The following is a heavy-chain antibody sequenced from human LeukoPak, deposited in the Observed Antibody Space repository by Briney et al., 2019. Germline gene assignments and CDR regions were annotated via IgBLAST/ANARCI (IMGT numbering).Heavy chain of an antibody. CDR1: GFTFGDHA. CDR3: AKVRSVAGTLDFFDS. V-gene: IGHV3-43*02. J-gene: IGHJ4*02. D-gene: IGHD6-19*01. CDR2: ITGYGGST. Sequence: GGSLRLSCAASGFTFGDHAMHWVRQAPGKGLEWVSLITGYGGSTYYADSVKGRFAISRDNRKNSLYLQMNSLRTEDTALYYCAKVRSVAGTLDFFDSWGQGTLVTVSS.